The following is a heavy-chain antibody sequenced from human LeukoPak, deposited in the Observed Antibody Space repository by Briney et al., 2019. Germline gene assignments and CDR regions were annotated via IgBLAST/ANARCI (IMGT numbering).Heavy chain of an antibody. CDR1: GGTFSSYA. V-gene: IGHV1-69*13. J-gene: IGHJ4*02. CDR3: ASSRVVTAIGYYFDY. CDR2: IIPIFGTA. Sequence: SVKVSCKASGGTFSSYAISWVRQAPGQGLEWMGGIIPIFGTANYAQKFQGRVTITADESTSTAYMELSSLRSEDTAVYYCASSRVVTAIGYYFDYWGQGTLVTVSS. D-gene: IGHD2-21*02.